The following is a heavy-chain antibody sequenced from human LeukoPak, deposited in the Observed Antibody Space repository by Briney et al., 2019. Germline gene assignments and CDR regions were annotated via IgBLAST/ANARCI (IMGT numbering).Heavy chain of an antibody. V-gene: IGHV1-69*04. Sequence: SVKVSCKASGYTFTSYDINWVRQATGQGLEWMGRIIPILGIANYAQKFQGRVTITADKSTSTAYMELSSLRSEDTAVYYCARDRRVIAVAGRGSYYYYGMDVWGQGTTVTVSS. J-gene: IGHJ6*02. CDR1: GYTFTSYD. CDR3: ARDRRVIAVAGRGSYYYYGMDV. D-gene: IGHD6-19*01. CDR2: IIPILGIA.